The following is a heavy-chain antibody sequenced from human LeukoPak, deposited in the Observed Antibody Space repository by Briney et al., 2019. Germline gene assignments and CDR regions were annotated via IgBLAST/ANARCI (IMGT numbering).Heavy chain of an antibody. CDR2: INHSGST. Sequence: IPSETLSLTCAVYGGSFSGYYWSWIRQPPGKGLEWIGEINHSGSTNYNPSLKSRATISVDTSKNQFSLKLSSVTAADTAVYYCAGTTGQLWKRGFDYWGQGTLVTVSS. CDR3: AGTTGQLWKRGFDY. V-gene: IGHV4-34*01. CDR1: GGSFSGYY. D-gene: IGHD5-18*01. J-gene: IGHJ4*02.